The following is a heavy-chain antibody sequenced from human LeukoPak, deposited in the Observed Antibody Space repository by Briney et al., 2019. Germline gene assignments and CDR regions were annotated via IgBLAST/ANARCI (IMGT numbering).Heavy chain of an antibody. V-gene: IGHV3-23*01. CDR2: ISGSGGST. Sequence: GGSLRLSCAASGFTFSSYAMSWVRQAPGKGLEWVSVISGSGGSTYYADSVKGRFTISRDNSKNTLYLQMNSLRAEDTAVYYCAKDRGGLRYIDYWGQGTLVTVSS. CDR3: AKDRGGLRYIDY. CDR1: GFTFSSYA. D-gene: IGHD3-10*01. J-gene: IGHJ4*02.